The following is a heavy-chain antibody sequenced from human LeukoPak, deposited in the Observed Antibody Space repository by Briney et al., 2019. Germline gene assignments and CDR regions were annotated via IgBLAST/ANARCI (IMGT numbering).Heavy chain of an antibody. CDR3: ARGRLIFY. J-gene: IGHJ4*02. CDR1: GGSFSGYY. D-gene: IGHD2-15*01. V-gene: IGHV4-34*01. Sequence: SETLSLTCAVYGGSFSGYYWSWIRQPPGEGLEWIGEINHSGSTNYNPSLKSRVTISVDTSKNQFSLKLSSVTAADTAVYYCARGRLIFYWGQGTLVTVSS. CDR2: INHSGST.